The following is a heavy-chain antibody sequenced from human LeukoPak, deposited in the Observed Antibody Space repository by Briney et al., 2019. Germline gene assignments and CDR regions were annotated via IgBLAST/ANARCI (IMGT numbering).Heavy chain of an antibody. CDR2: IYYSGST. Sequence: SETLSLTCTVSGGSISSSSYYWGWIRQPPGKGLEWIGSIYYSGSTYYNPSLKSRVTISVDTSKNQFSLKLSSVTAADTAVYYCARDSSSSLNWFDPWGQGTLVTVSS. J-gene: IGHJ5*02. CDR1: GGSISSSSYY. CDR3: ARDSSSSLNWFDP. V-gene: IGHV4-39*02. D-gene: IGHD2-2*01.